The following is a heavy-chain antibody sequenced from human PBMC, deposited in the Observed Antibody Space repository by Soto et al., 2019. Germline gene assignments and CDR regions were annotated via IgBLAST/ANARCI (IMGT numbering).Heavy chain of an antibody. CDR1: GFTFSSYA. V-gene: IGHV3-30-3*01. Sequence: GGSLRLSCAASGFTFSSYAMHWVRQAPGKGLEWVAVISYGGSNKYYADSVKGRFTISRDNSKNTLYLQMNSLRAEDTAVYYCARDRSPYYYYYGMDVWGQGTTVTVSS. CDR3: ARDRSPYYYYYGMDV. J-gene: IGHJ6*02. CDR2: ISYGGSNK.